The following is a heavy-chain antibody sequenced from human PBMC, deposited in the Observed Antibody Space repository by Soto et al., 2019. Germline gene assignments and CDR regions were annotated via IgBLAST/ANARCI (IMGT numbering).Heavy chain of an antibody. CDR2: IYHSGST. J-gene: IGHJ6*02. CDR1: GGSLSSSNW. Sequence: RSQTLSLTCALSGGSLSSSNWWSWVRQPPGKGLEWIGEIYHSGSTNYNPSLKSRVTISVDKSKNQFSMKLSSVTAADKAVYYCATGFSLGIFGVVSYYYYGMDVWGQGTTVT. CDR3: ATGFSLGIFGVVSYYYYGMDV. D-gene: IGHD3-3*01. V-gene: IGHV4-4*02.